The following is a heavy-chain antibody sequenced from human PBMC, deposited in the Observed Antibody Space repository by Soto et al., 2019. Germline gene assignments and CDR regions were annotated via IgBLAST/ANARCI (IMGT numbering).Heavy chain of an antibody. J-gene: IGHJ4*02. CDR3: ARGGGIVLVTARYDH. CDR1: GYTFTSYY. D-gene: IGHD2-21*02. CDR2: INPSGGYT. V-gene: IGHV1-46*03. Sequence: ASVKVSCKASGYTFTSYYMNWVRQAPGQGLEWLGIINPSGGYTTYAQRFLGRVTMTSDTSTSTVHMELGSLTSEDTAVYYCARGGGIVLVTARYDHWGKGTVFTVSS.